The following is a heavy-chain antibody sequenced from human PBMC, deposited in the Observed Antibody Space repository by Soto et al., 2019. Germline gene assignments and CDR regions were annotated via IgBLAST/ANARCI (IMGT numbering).Heavy chain of an antibody. J-gene: IGHJ6*02. CDR2: ISSSGSTI. CDR3: ARDDGLGLAPYYGMDV. Sequence: EVQLVESGGGLVQPGGSLRLSCAASGFTFSSYEMNWVRQAPGKGLEWVSYISSSGSTIFYADSVKCRFTISRDNAKNSLYLQMNSLRAEDTAVYYCARDDGLGLAPYYGMDVWGQGTTVTVSS. D-gene: IGHD6-19*01. CDR1: GFTFSSYE. V-gene: IGHV3-48*03.